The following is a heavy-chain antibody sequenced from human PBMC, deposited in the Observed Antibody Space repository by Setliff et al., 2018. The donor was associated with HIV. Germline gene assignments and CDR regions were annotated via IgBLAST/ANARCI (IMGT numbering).Heavy chain of an antibody. V-gene: IGHV4-61*02. CDR2: IYASGNT. J-gene: IGHJ6*03. Sequence: SETLSLTCTVSGGSINSANYYWSWIRLPAGKGLEWVGRIYASGNTNYNPSLQSRVTILIDPSKNQFSLRLSSVTAADTAIYYCVGIYADYSYYLDVWCKGTTVTVSS. CDR1: GGSINSANYY. D-gene: IGHD4-17*01. CDR3: VGIYADYSYYLDV.